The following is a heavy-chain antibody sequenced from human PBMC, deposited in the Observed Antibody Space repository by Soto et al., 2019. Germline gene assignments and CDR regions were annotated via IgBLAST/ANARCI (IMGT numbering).Heavy chain of an antibody. CDR1: GFTFSSYW. D-gene: IGHD6-13*01. CDR3: ARTGYSSSWYEGYAFDI. Sequence: EVQLVESGGGLVQPGGSLRLSCAASGFTFSSYWMHWVRQAPGKGLVWVSRINSDGSSTSYADSVKGRFTISRDNVKNRLYLQMKSLRAEDTAVYYCARTGYSSSWYEGYAFDIWGQGTMVTVSS. J-gene: IGHJ3*02. V-gene: IGHV3-74*01. CDR2: INSDGSST.